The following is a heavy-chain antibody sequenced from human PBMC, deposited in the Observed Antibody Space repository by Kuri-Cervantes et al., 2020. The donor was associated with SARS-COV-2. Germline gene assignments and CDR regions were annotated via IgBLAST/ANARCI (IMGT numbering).Heavy chain of an antibody. CDR2: VRGKANNYTT. CDR3: TTLIDY. J-gene: IGHJ4*02. V-gene: IGHV3-73*01. Sequence: GESLKISCEVSGFLVSASAIHWVRQASGKGLEWVGRVRGKANNYTTAYAASVKSRFTISRDDSKNMAYQHMNSLKTEDTAVYYCTTLIDYWGQGALVTVPS. CDR1: GFLVSASA.